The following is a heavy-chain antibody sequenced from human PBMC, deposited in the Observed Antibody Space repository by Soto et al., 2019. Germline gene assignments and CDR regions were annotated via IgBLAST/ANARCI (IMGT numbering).Heavy chain of an antibody. CDR3: AKDRGGFTSGWEFFDF. J-gene: IGHJ4*02. Sequence: EVALLESGGGLVQHGGSLRLSCEVSGVAFSLYSMSWVRKDPGKGLEWVASISGNGATTYYAASGKGRFTFSRDNSKNTVHLQMNSLRGEDTAVYYCAKDRGGFTSGWEFFDFWGQGTLVTVSS. CDR2: ISGNGATT. V-gene: IGHV3-23*01. D-gene: IGHD6-19*01. CDR1: GVAFSLYS.